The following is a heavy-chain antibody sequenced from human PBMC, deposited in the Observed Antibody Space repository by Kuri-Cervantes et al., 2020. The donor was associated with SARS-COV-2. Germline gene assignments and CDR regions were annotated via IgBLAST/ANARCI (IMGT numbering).Heavy chain of an antibody. Sequence: SGPTLVKPTETLTLTCTFSGFSLSNARMGVSWIRQPPGKALEWLAHIFSNDEKSYSTSLKSRLTISKDTSKSQVVLTMTNMDPVDTATYYCALTNFGVVPEVDYWGQGTLVTVSS. CDR2: IFSNDEK. CDR1: GFSLSNARMG. V-gene: IGHV2-26*01. CDR3: ALTNFGVVPEVDY. D-gene: IGHD3-3*01. J-gene: IGHJ4*02.